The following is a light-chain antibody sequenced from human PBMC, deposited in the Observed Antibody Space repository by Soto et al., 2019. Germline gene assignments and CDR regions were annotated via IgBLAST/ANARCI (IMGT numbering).Light chain of an antibody. CDR2: GAS. CDR1: LSVTTN. CDR3: QQYNNWPRT. V-gene: IGKV3-15*01. J-gene: IGKJ1*01. Sequence: EIVLTQSPGTLSLSPGETATLSCRASLSVTTNLAWYQQKPGQAPRLLIYGASTRATDIPARFSGSGSGTEFTLTISSLQSEDFAVYYCQQYNNWPRTFGQGTKVDI.